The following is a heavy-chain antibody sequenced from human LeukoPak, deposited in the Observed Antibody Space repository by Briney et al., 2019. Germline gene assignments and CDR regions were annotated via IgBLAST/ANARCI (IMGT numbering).Heavy chain of an antibody. J-gene: IGHJ3*02. D-gene: IGHD2-2*02. CDR1: GGTFSSYA. V-gene: IGHV1-69*05. CDR3: ARGWNVVVPAAIVRDDAFDI. Sequence: SVKVSCKASGGTFSSYAISWVRQAPGQGLEWMGGIIPILGTANYAQKFQGRVTITTDESTSTAYMELSSLRSEDTAVYYCARGWNVVVPAAIVRDDAFDIWGQGTMVTVSS. CDR2: IIPILGTA.